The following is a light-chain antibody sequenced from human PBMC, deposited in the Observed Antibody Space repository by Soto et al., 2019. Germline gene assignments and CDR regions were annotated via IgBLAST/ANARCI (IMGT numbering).Light chain of an antibody. V-gene: IGKV3-11*01. CDR1: QSVSSN. CDR3: QQRSNWTPVFS. CDR2: GAS. J-gene: IGKJ3*01. Sequence: EIVLTQSPATLSLSPGERATLSCRASQSVSSNLAWYQQKPGQAPRLLIYGASSRATGIPARFSGSGSGTDFTLTISSLEPEDFAVYYCQQRSNWTPVFSVGPGTNVEI.